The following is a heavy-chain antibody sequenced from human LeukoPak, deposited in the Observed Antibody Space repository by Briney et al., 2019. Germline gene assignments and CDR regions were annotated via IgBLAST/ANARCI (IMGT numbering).Heavy chain of an antibody. J-gene: IGHJ4*02. V-gene: IGHV4-34*01. CDR3: ARDPTTVVTTPYYFDF. CDR1: GGSFSGYH. Sequence: SETLSLTCAVHGGSFSGYHWNWIRQSPGKGLEWIGEINDRGHTNYNPSLESRVNISVDTSKKQFTLKLNSVTAADTAVYYCARDPTTVVTTPYYFDFWGQGTLVTVSS. D-gene: IGHD4-23*01. CDR2: INDRGHT.